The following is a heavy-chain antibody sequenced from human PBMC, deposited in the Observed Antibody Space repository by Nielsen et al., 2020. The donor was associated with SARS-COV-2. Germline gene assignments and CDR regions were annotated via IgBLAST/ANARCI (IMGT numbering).Heavy chain of an antibody. V-gene: IGHV3-23*01. CDR3: AKEGGIGSTSYYYYYGMDV. Sequence: WLRQPPGKGLEWVSAISGSGGSTYYADSVKGRFTISRDNSKNTLYLQMNSLRAEDTAVYYCAKEGGIGSTSYYYYYGMDVWGQGTTVTVSS. J-gene: IGHJ6*02. CDR2: ISGSGGST. D-gene: IGHD2-2*01.